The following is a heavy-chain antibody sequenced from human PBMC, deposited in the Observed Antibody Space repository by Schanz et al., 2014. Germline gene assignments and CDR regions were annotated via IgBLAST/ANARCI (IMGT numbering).Heavy chain of an antibody. CDR1: GFTFSIYA. CDR3: ARGGPAYYFDD. Sequence: VQLLESGGGLVQPGGSLRLSCSASGFTFSIYAMHWVRQAPGKGLEYVSAISHDGYSTYYADSVKGRFTISRDNSKNTVHLQMNSLRAEDTAVYYCARGGPAYYFDDWGQGTLVTVSS. V-gene: IGHV3-64*04. J-gene: IGHJ4*02. CDR2: ISHDGYST.